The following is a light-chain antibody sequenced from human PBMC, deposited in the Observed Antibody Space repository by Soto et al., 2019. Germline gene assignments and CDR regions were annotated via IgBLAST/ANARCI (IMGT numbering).Light chain of an antibody. V-gene: IGLV2-14*01. J-gene: IGLJ1*01. CDR1: SSDVGGYNY. Sequence: QSALTQPASVSGSPGQSITISCTGTSSDVGGYNYVSWYQQHPGKAPKLIIYEVSNRPSGVSNRFSGSKSGNTASLTISGLQAEDEAVYYCNSYTSKSTGVFGTGNKVTVL. CDR3: NSYTSKSTGV. CDR2: EVS.